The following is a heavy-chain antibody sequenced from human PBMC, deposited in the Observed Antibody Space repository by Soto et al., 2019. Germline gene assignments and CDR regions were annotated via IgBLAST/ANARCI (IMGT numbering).Heavy chain of an antibody. CDR3: ARVERGGYSYGSIDY. Sequence: SVKVSCKASGGTFSSYAISWVRQAPGQGLEWMGGIIPIFGTANYAQKFQGRVTITADESTSTAYMELSSLRSEDTAVYYCARVERGGYSYGSIDYWGQGTLVTVSS. CDR2: IIPIFGTA. D-gene: IGHD5-18*01. J-gene: IGHJ4*02. CDR1: GGTFSSYA. V-gene: IGHV1-69*13.